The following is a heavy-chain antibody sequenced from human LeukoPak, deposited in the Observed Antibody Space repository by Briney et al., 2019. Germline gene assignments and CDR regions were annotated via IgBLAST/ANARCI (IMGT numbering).Heavy chain of an antibody. Sequence: PGGSLRLSCATSGFPFSDFSMTWVRQAPGKGLEWISTTNSGGSTTDYAESVKGRFTISRDNSKNTLYLQMSSLRVEGTAIYYCAKQSYARSLGEGGPGTLVTVSS. CDR1: GFPFSDFS. CDR3: AKQSYARSLGE. CDR2: TNSGGSTT. J-gene: IGHJ4*02. V-gene: IGHV3-23*01. D-gene: IGHD2-8*01.